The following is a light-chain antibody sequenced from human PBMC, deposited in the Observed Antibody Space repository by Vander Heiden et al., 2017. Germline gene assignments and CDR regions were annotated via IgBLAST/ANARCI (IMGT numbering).Light chain of an antibody. CDR3: CSFAGRYTVV. Sequence: QSALTQPRSVSGSPGQSVTISCAGTAGDLGAYNFVSWYQQRPGKPPDLIIYDVTKLPSRVPDRFSASKSGNTASLTISGLQADDEAEYYCCSFAGRYTVVFGGGTKLTVL. J-gene: IGLJ2*01. V-gene: IGLV2-11*01. CDR1: AGDLGAYNF. CDR2: DVT.